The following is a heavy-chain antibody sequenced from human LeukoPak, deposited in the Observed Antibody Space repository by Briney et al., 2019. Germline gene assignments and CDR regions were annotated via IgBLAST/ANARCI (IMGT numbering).Heavy chain of an antibody. CDR3: ARDPSYYDSSGPPDY. V-gene: IGHV1-2*02. Sequence: GASVKVSCKTSGYTFTDYFMHWVRQAPGQGLEWMGWINPNSGGTNYAQKFQGRVTMTRDTSISTAYMELSRLRSDDTAVYYCARDPSYYDSSGPPDYWGQGTLVTVSS. CDR2: INPNSGGT. D-gene: IGHD3-22*01. J-gene: IGHJ4*02. CDR1: GYTFTDYF.